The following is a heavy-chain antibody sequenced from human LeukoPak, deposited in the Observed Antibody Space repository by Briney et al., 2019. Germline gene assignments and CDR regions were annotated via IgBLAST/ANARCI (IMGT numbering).Heavy chain of an antibody. CDR1: GFTFSSYS. CDR3: ARPLYAFDI. V-gene: IGHV3-48*04. D-gene: IGHD2-15*01. J-gene: IGHJ3*02. CDR2: ISSSGSTI. Sequence: GGSLRLSCAASGFTFSSYSMNWVRQAPGKGLEWVSYISSSGSTIYYADSVKGRFTISRDNAKNSLYLQMNSLRAEDTAVYYCARPLYAFDIWGQGTMVTVSS.